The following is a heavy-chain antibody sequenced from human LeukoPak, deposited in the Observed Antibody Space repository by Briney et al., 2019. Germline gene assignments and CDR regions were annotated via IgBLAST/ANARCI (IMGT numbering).Heavy chain of an antibody. J-gene: IGHJ4*02. V-gene: IGHV1-69*01. D-gene: IGHD3-3*01. CDR1: GGTFSSYA. CDR3: ARGWVYDFWSGFAFDY. CDR2: IIPIFGTA. Sequence: SVKVSCKASGGTFSSYAISWVRQAPGQGLEWMGGIIPIFGTANYAQKFQGRVTITADESTSTAYMELSSLRSEDTAVYYCARGWVYDFWSGFAFDYWGQGTPVTVSS.